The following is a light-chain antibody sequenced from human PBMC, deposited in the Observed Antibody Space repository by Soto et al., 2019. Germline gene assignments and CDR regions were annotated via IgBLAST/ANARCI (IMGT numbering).Light chain of an antibody. CDR3: GTWDSSLSAGV. J-gene: IGLJ2*01. V-gene: IGLV1-51*01. CDR2: DNN. Sequence: QSVLTQPPSVSAAPGQKVTISCSGSSSNIGNNYVSWYQQLPGTAPKLLIYDNNKRPSGIPDRFSGSKSGTSATLGITGLXXXXXXXXYCGTWDSSLSAGVFGGGTKLTVL. CDR1: SSNIGNNY.